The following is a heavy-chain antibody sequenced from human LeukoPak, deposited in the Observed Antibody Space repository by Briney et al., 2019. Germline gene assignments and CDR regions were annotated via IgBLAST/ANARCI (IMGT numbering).Heavy chain of an antibody. J-gene: IGHJ5*02. V-gene: IGHV1-18*01. CDR1: GYTFTRYG. CDR2: ISAYDGYT. Sequence: GASVKVSCKASGYTFTRYGFTWVRQAPGQGLEWMGWISAYDGYTNHAQKFQGRVTMTTDTSTSTAYMELRSLRSDDTAVYYCARVLGSIVARSAWFDPWGQGTLVTVSS. CDR3: ARVLGSIVARSAWFDP. D-gene: IGHD6-6*01.